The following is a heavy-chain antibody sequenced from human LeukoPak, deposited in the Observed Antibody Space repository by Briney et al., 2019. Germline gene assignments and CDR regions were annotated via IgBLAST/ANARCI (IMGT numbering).Heavy chain of an antibody. Sequence: GGSLRLSCAASGFSFSSYGMHWVRQAPGKGLEWVAFVRYDETTKFYGDSVKGRFTISRDNSKTTLYLQMNSLRAEDTAVYYCAREDSYYYGSGSYPFDYWGQGTLVTVSS. V-gene: IGHV3-30*02. D-gene: IGHD3-10*01. CDR1: GFSFSSYG. CDR2: VRYDETTK. CDR3: AREDSYYYGSGSYPFDY. J-gene: IGHJ4*02.